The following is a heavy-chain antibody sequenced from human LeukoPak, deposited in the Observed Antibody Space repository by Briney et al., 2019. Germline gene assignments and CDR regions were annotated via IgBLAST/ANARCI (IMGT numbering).Heavy chain of an antibody. CDR3: GRGSGGILEWLFSN. CDR1: GFRVGDYY. J-gene: IGHJ4*02. V-gene: IGHV3-11*06. D-gene: IGHD3-3*01. CDR2: ISTSSSNT. Sequence: GGSLRLSCAASGFRVGDYYTSWIPQAPGKGPEWVSAISTSSSNTYYSDSVKGRFTISRDNAKNSLYLQMNSLRAEDTAVYYCGRGSGGILEWLFSNWGQGTLVTVSS.